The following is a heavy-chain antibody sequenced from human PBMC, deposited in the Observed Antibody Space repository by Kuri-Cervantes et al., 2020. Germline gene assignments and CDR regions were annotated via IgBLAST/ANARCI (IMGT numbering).Heavy chain of an antibody. V-gene: IGHV4-59*01. CDR1: AGSIRSYY. J-gene: IGHJ6*03. CDR2: IYSSGST. Sequence: SETLSLTCTVSAGSIRSYYWGWVRQPPGKGLEYLGNIYSSGSTNYSPSLKSRVTLSVDTSKNQFSLKLTAVTAADTAVYYCAREGDYGDYYMDVWGKGTTVTVSS. D-gene: IGHD4-17*01. CDR3: AREGDYGDYYMDV.